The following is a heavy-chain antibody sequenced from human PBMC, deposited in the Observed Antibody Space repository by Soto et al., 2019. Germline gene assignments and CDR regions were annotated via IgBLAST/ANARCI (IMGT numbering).Heavy chain of an antibody. D-gene: IGHD3-22*01. CDR3: ARGTSQSDYYDSQAAGMDV. CDR1: GSTFSHYT. Sequence: SSEETACKASGSTFSHYTINRERHAPGQGVERMGGIIPIFGTANYAQKFQGRVTITADESTSTAYMELSSLRSEDTAVYYCARGTSQSDYYDSQAAGMDVWGQGTTVTVSS. J-gene: IGHJ6*02. V-gene: IGHV1-69*13. CDR2: IIPIFGTA.